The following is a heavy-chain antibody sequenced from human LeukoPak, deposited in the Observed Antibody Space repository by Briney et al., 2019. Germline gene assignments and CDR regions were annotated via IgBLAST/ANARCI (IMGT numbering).Heavy chain of an antibody. V-gene: IGHV4-59*01. CDR1: GDSISSYY. CDR2: IYYSGTS. Sequence: SETLSPTCTVSGDSISSYYWSWVRQPPGKGLEWIGYIYYSGTSNYNPSLKSRVTISLDTSKNQFSLELRSVIAADTAVYYCARDLTKWDLPDYWGQGTLVTVSS. J-gene: IGHJ4*02. CDR3: ARDLTKWDLPDY. D-gene: IGHD1-26*01.